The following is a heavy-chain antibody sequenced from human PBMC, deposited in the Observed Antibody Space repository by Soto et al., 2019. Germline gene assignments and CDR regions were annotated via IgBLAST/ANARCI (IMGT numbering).Heavy chain of an antibody. CDR1: GFTFSSYG. J-gene: IGHJ4*02. CDR3: ARDQFDDSSGGFDY. CDR2: IWYDGSNK. V-gene: IGHV3-33*01. D-gene: IGHD3-22*01. Sequence: QVQLVESGGGVVQPGRSLRLSCAASGFTFSSYGMHWVRQAPGKGLEWVATIWYDGSNKYYADFVKGRFTISRDDSKNTLYLHMNSLRAEDTAVYYCARDQFDDSSGGFDYWGQGTLVTVSS.